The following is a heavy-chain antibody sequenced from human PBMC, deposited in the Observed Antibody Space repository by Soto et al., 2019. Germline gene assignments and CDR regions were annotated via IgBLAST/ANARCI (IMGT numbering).Heavy chain of an antibody. V-gene: IGHV1-3*01. CDR3: ARPNDGTTPNAFDI. Sequence: ASVKVSCKASGYTFTSYAMHWVRQAPGQRLEWMGWINAGNGNTKYSQKFQGRVTITRDTSASTAYMELSSLRSEDTAAYYCARPNDGTTPNAFDIWGQGTMVTVSS. D-gene: IGHD1-7*01. CDR1: GYTFTSYA. CDR2: INAGNGNT. J-gene: IGHJ3*02.